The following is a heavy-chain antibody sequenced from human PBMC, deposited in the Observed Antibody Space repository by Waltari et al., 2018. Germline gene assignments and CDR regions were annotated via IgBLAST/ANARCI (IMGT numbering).Heavy chain of an antibody. CDR1: GYTFTGYY. D-gene: IGHD4-17*01. Sequence: QVQLVQSGAEVKKPGASVKVSCKASGYTFTGYYMHWVRQAPGQGLEWMGWINPNSGGTNYAQKFQGRVTMTRDTSISTAYMELSRLRSDDTAVYYCARDSNNGDYARMPNDYWGQGTLVTVSS. CDR2: INPNSGGT. V-gene: IGHV1-2*02. CDR3: ARDSNNGDYARMPNDY. J-gene: IGHJ4*02.